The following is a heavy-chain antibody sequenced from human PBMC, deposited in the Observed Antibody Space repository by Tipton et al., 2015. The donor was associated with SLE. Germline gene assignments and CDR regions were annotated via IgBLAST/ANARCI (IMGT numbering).Heavy chain of an antibody. CDR1: GGSINSVGHS. V-gene: IGHV4-61*02. CDR2: IHTSGST. CDR3: ARESDAFDI. J-gene: IGHJ3*02. Sequence: TLSLTCTVSGGSINSVGHSWSWIRQPAGKELEWIGRIHTSGSTYYNPSFNNRVSMSVDMSKNHFSLMLTSVTATDTAVYYCARESDAFDIWGQGTMVTVSS.